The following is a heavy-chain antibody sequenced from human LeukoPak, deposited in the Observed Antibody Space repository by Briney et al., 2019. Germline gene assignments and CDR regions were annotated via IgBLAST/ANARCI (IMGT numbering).Heavy chain of an antibody. J-gene: IGHJ4*02. CDR3: AKVRVKFAGTDY. CDR2: ISSSSSYI. Sequence: AGGSLRLSCAASGFTFSSYSMNWVRQAPGKGLEWVSSISSSSSYIYYADSVKGRFTISRDNSKNTLYLQMNSLRAEDTAVYYCAKVRVKFAGTDYWGQGTLVTVSS. CDR1: GFTFSSYS. V-gene: IGHV3-21*04. D-gene: IGHD1-1*01.